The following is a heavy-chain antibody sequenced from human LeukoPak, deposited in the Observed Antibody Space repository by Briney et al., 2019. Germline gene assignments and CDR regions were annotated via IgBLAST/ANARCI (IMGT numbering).Heavy chain of an antibody. J-gene: IGHJ4*02. CDR1: GYSFTSYW. CDR3: ARQPGQYYYDSSGYSFDY. V-gene: IGHV5-51*01. D-gene: IGHD3-22*01. CDR2: IYPGDSDT. Sequence: GESLKISCKGSGYSFTSYWIGWVRQMPGKGLEWMGIIYPGDSDTRYSPSFQGQVTISADKSISTAYLQWSSLKASDTAVYYCARQPGQYYYDSSGYSFDYWGQGTLVTVSS.